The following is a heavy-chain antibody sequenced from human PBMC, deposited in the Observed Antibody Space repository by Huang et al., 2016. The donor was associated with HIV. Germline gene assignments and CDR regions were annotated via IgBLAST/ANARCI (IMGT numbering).Heavy chain of an antibody. CDR2: SIPMLGTA. Sequence: PGSSVKVSCKASGGTFSNFGITWVRQAQRQGLEWMGGSIPMLGTANYAQRVQGRGTITAEESASTAYMELRGLRSADTAIYYCARAVYDDDILTGIIDVWGKGTTVTVSS. V-gene: IGHV1-69*13. D-gene: IGHD3-9*01. J-gene: IGHJ6*03. CDR1: GGTFSNFG. CDR3: ARAVYDDDILTGIIDV.